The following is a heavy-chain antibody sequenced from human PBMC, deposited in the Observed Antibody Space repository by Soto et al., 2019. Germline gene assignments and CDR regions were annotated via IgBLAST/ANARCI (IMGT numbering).Heavy chain of an antibody. Sequence: EAQLVESGGDLVQPGGSLRLSCAASGFMFSDSWMIWVRQAPGKGLEWVANIKPDGSETAYVDSVKGRFTISRDNAKKFLYLQMNSLRVDDTAVYYCASGIDPWGQGTLVTVSS. CDR1: GFMFSDSW. V-gene: IGHV3-7*05. CDR2: IKPDGSET. CDR3: ASGIDP. J-gene: IGHJ5*02.